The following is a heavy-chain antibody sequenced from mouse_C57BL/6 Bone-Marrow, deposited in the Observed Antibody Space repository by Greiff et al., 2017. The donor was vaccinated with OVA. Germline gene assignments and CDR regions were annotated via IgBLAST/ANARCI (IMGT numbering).Heavy chain of an antibody. CDR1: GFSLTSYG. V-gene: IGHV2-6-1*01. J-gene: IGHJ4*01. D-gene: IGHD2-12*01. CDR2: IWSDGST. CDR3: ARHEDDDSLYAMDY. Sequence: QVQLKESGPGLVAPSQSLSITCTVSGFSLTSYGVHWVRQPPGKGLEWLVVIWSDGSTTYNSALKSRLSISKDNSKSQVFLKMNSLQTDDTAMYYCARHEDDDSLYAMDYWGQGTSVTVSS.